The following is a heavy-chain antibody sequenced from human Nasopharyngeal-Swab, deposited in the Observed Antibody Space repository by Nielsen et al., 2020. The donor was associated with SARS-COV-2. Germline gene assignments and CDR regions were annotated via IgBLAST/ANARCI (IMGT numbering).Heavy chain of an antibody. CDR1: GGSINSGDYY. CDR3: ARARSGHFVGSTFDY. Sequence: SETLSLTCTVSGGSINSGDYYWSWIRQPLGKGLEWIGYIYYSGSTYYNPSLKSRVIISVDTSKNQFSLKLNSVTAADTAVYYCARARSGHFVGSTFDYWGQGTLVTVSS. CDR2: IYYSGST. D-gene: IGHD1-26*01. V-gene: IGHV4-30-4*01. J-gene: IGHJ4*02.